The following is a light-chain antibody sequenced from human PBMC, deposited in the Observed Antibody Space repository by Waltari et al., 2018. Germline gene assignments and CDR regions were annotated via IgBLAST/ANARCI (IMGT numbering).Light chain of an antibody. CDR3: QQYGSSPYT. CDR1: QSVSSSY. V-gene: IGKV3-20*01. J-gene: IGKJ2*01. Sequence: EIVLTQSPGTLSLSPGERATLSCRASQSVSSSYLAWYQQKPGQAPRLLIHGASSRATGIPDRFSGSGSGTDFTLTISRLEPEDFPVYYCQQYGSSPYTFGQGTKLEIK. CDR2: GAS.